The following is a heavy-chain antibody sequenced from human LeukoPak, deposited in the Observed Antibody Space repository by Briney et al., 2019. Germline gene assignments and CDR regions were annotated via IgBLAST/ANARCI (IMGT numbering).Heavy chain of an antibody. CDR2: ISAYNGNT. CDR3: ARDQRITMVRGVIRRLTVNWFDP. J-gene: IGHJ5*02. Sequence: ASVKVSCKASGYTFTSYGISWVRQAPGQGLEWMGWISAYNGNTNYAQKLQGRVTMTTDTSTSTAYMELRSLRSDDTAVYYCARDQRITMVRGVIRRLTVNWFDPWGQGTLVTVSS. D-gene: IGHD3-10*01. V-gene: IGHV1-18*01. CDR1: GYTFTSYG.